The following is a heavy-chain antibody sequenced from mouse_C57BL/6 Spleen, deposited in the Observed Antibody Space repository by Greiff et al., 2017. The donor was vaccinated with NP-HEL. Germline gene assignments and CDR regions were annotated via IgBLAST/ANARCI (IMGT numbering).Heavy chain of an antibody. J-gene: IGHJ2*01. V-gene: IGHV1-26*01. CDR1: GYTFTDYY. D-gene: IGHD2-3*01. Sequence: EVKLQQSGPELVKPGASVKISCKASGYTFTDYYMNWVKQSHGKSLEWIGDINPNNGGTSYNQKFKGKATLTVDKSSSTAYMELRSLTSEDSAVYYCARSGWLLPYYWGQGTTLTVSS. CDR2: INPNNGGT. CDR3: ARSGWLLPYY.